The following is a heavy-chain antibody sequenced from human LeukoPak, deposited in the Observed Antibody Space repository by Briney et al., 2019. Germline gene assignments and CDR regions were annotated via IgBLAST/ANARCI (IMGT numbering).Heavy chain of an antibody. Sequence: SQTLSLTCTVSGGSISSGSYYWSWIRQPAGKGLEWIGRIYTSGSTNYNPSLKSRVTISVDTSKNQFSLKLSSVTAADTAVYYCARGYCSGGSCYSYYYYNYMDVWGKGTTVTVSS. CDR3: ARGYCSGGSCYSYYYYNYMDV. J-gene: IGHJ6*03. CDR1: GGSISSGSYY. D-gene: IGHD2-15*01. V-gene: IGHV4-61*02. CDR2: IYTSGST.